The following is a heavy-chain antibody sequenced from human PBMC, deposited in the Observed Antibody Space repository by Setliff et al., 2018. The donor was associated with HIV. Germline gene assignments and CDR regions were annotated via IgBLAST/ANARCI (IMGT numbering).Heavy chain of an antibody. V-gene: IGHV1-69*10. CDR3: ARHYFDSNSYYRPPFDS. Sequence: ASVKVSCKPSGGTFNTHAFSWVRQAPGQGLEWMGGIIPVRGLANYARNFQGRVTITADTSTNTAYLEVVSLRSEDTAIYYCARHYFDSNSYYRPPFDSWGQGTPVTVSS. CDR2: IIPVRGLA. CDR1: GGTFNTHA. D-gene: IGHD3-22*01. J-gene: IGHJ5*01.